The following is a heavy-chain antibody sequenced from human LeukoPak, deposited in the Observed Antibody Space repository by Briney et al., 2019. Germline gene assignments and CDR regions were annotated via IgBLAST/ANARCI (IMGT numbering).Heavy chain of an antibody. Sequence: SGPALVKPTQTLTLTCTFSGFSLSTSGMCVSWIRQPPGKGLEWIGYIYYSGSTYYNPSLKSRVTISVDTSKNQFSLKLSSVTAADTAVYYCARESDVGDFDYWGQGTLVTISP. CDR1: GFSLSTSGMC. CDR3: ARESDVGDFDY. CDR2: IYYSGST. J-gene: IGHJ4*02. D-gene: IGHD2-15*01. V-gene: IGHV4-30-4*08.